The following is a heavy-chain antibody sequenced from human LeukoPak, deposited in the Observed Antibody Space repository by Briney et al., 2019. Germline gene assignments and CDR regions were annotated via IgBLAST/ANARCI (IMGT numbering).Heavy chain of an antibody. CDR3: ARRSSYDFWSGIDY. V-gene: IGHV1-18*01. CDR1: GGTFSSYA. D-gene: IGHD3-3*01. Sequence: ASVKVSCKASGGTFSSYAISWVRQAPGQGLEWMGWISAYNGNTNYAQKLQGRVTMTTDTSTSTAYMELRSLRSDDTAVYYCARRSSYDFWSGIDYWGQGTLVTVSS. J-gene: IGHJ4*02. CDR2: ISAYNGNT.